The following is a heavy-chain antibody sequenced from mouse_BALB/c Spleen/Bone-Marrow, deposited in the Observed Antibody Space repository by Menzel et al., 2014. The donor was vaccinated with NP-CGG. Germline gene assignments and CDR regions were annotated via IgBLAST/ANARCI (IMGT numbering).Heavy chain of an antibody. D-gene: IGHD6-1*01. CDR3: ARASWDY. Sequence: QVQLKDSGAGLMKPGASVKISCKATGYTFSSYWIEWVKQRPGHGLEWIGEILPGSGSTNYNEKFKGKATFTADTSSNTAYMQLSSLTSEDSAVYYCARASWDYWGQGTSVTVSS. J-gene: IGHJ4*01. V-gene: IGHV1-9*01. CDR2: ILPGSGST. CDR1: GYTFSSYW.